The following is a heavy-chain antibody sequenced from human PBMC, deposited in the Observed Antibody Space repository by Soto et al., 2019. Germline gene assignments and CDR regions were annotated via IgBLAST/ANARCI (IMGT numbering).Heavy chain of an antibody. CDR3: ARSGYSYGHYGMDV. D-gene: IGHD5-18*01. J-gene: IGHJ6*02. CDR2: IIPIFGTA. Sequence: SVKVSCKASGGTFSSYAISWVRQAPGQGLEWMGGIIPIFGTANYAQKFQGRVTITADESTSTAYMDLSSLRSEDTAVYYCARSGYSYGHYGMDVWGQGTTVTVSS. V-gene: IGHV1-69*13. CDR1: GGTFSSYA.